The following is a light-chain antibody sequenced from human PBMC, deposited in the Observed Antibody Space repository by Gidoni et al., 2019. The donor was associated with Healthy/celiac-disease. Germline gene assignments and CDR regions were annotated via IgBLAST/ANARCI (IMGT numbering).Light chain of an antibody. CDR2: GAS. CDR1: QSISSN. V-gene: IGKV3-15*01. J-gene: IGKJ4*01. Sequence: EIVMTQSPATLSVSPGERATLSCRASQSISSNLAWYQQKPGQAPRLLIYGASTRATGIPARFSGSGSGTEFTLTISSLQSEEFAVYHCQQYSNWPLTFGGGTKVEVK. CDR3: QQYSNWPLT.